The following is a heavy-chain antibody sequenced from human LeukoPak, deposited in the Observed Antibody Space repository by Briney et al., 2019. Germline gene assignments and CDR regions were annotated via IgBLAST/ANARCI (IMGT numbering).Heavy chain of an antibody. V-gene: IGHV1-8*01. CDR1: GYTFTSYD. D-gene: IGHD6-13*01. CDR3: ARGRSIAAAVPGY. CDR2: MNPNSGNT. Sequence: ASVKVSCKASGYTFTSYDINWVRQAPGQGLEWMGWMNPNSGNTGYAQKFQGRVTMTRNTSISTAYMELSSLRSEDTAVYYCARGRSIAAAVPGYWGQGTLVTVSS. J-gene: IGHJ4*02.